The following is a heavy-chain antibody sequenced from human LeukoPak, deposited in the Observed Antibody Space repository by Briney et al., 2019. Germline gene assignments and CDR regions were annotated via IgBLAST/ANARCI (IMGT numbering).Heavy chain of an antibody. CDR2: IWYDGSNK. CDR1: GFTFSSYG. D-gene: IGHD1-26*01. CDR3: AKDRHSGTYLGALDY. V-gene: IGHV3-33*03. Sequence: PGRSLRLSCAASGFTFSSYGMHWVRQAPGKGLEWVAVIWYDGSNKYYADSVKGRFTISRDNSKNTLYLQMNRLRAEDTAAYYCAKDRHSGTYLGALDYWGQGTLVTVSS. J-gene: IGHJ4*02.